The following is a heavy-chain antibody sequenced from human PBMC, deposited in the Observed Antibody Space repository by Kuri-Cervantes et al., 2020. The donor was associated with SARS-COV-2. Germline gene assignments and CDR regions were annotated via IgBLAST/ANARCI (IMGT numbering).Heavy chain of an antibody. Sequence: SQTLSLTCAVYGGSFSGYYWSWIRQPPGKGLEWIGEINHSGSTNYNPSLKSRVTISVDTSKNQFSLKLSSVTAADTAVYYCARQGTGYCGSGSYYYYYYGMDVWGQGTTVTVSS. V-gene: IGHV4-34*01. J-gene: IGHJ6*02. CDR3: ARQGTGYCGSGSYYYYYYGMDV. CDR1: GGSFSGYY. CDR2: INHSGST. D-gene: IGHD3-10*01.